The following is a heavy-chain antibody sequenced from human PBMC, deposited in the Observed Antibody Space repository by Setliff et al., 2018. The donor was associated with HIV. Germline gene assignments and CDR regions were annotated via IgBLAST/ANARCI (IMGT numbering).Heavy chain of an antibody. CDR1: GGSVSSVNYY. CDR3: ARSIHGGGSEPFDT. D-gene: IGHD3-10*01. CDR2: IHYTGST. J-gene: IGHJ5*02. V-gene: IGHV4-61*01. Sequence: SETLSLTCSVSGGSVSSVNYYWSWIRQPPGKGLEWIGYIHYTGSTTYNPSLKSRVTMSVDTSDNQFSLSLRSVTAADTAIYYCARSIHGGGSEPFDTWGQGILVTVSS.